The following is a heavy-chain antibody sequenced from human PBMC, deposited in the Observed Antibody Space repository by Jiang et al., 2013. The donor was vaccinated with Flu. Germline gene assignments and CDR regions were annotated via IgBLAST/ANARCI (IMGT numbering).Heavy chain of an antibody. J-gene: IGHJ3*02. D-gene: IGHD3-22*01. CDR2: TYYRSKWYI. CDR3: AGLRITMIVTRAFDI. Sequence: QTLSLTCAISGDSVSTNSAAWNWVRQSPSRGLEWLGRTYYRSKWYIDYAESVKSRITINPDTSKNQFSLKLSSVTAADTAVYYCAGLRITMIVTRAFDIWGQGQWSPSLQ. V-gene: IGHV6-1*01. CDR1: GDSVSTNSAA.